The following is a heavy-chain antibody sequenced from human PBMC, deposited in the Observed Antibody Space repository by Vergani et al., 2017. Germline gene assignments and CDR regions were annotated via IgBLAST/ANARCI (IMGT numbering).Heavy chain of an antibody. CDR3: ARVNTETNGHLYYNYYMDV. CDR2: IDHTGRP. V-gene: IGHV4-34*01. CDR1: GGSFTSYH. Sequence: QVQLQQWGGGLLKPSETLSLTCVVTGGSFTSYHWTWIRQSPGEGLEWVGDIDHTGRPDYNPSLKSRLTMSVDKSRNHFSLTLNSVTATDTAIYFCARVNTETNGHLYYNYYMDVGGQGTAVTVS. J-gene: IGHJ6*03. D-gene: IGHD4-11*01.